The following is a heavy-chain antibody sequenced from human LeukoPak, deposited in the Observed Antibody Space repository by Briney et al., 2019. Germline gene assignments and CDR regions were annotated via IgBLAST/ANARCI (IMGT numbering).Heavy chain of an antibody. J-gene: IGHJ4*02. CDR2: INHSGST. CDR3: ARGIVGSFDY. V-gene: IGHV4-34*01. D-gene: IGHD1-26*01. Sequence: SETLSLTCAVYGGSFSGYYWSWIRQPPGKGLEWSGEINHSGSTNYNPSLKSRVTTSVDTSKNQFSLKLSSVTAADTAVYYCARGIVGSFDYWGQGTLVTVSS. CDR1: GGSFSGYY.